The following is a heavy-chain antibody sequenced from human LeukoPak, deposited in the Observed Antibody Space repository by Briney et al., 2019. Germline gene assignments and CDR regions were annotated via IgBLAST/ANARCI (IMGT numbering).Heavy chain of an antibody. D-gene: IGHD3-3*01. CDR2: IYYSGST. CDR3: AGTYYDFRSGYYGTNWFDP. J-gene: IGHJ5*02. CDR1: GGSLSSYY. Sequence: SETLSLTCTVSGGSLSSYYWSWIRQPPGKGLEWLGYIYYSGSTNYNPSLKSRVTISVDTSKNQFSLKLSSVTAADTAVYYCAGTYYDFRSGYYGTNWFDPWGQGTLVTVSS. V-gene: IGHV4-59*01.